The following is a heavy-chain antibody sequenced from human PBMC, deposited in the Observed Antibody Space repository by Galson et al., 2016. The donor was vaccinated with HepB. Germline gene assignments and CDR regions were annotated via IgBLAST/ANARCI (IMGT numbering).Heavy chain of an antibody. CDR1: GDSISSRSHY. Sequence: SETLSFTCTVSGDSISSRSHYWGWIRQPPGKGLEWIGHVYYNGTTYYKPSLKSRLTISVDKSKNQFSLKLRSVTAADTALYYCARWAIFGWIINYWGHGTLVAVSS. D-gene: IGHD3-3*01. CDR2: VYYNGTT. CDR3: ARWAIFGWIINY. J-gene: IGHJ4*01. V-gene: IGHV4-39*01.